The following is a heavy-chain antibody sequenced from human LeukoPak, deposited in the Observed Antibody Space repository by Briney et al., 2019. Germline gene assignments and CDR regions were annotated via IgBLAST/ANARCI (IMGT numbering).Heavy chain of an antibody. V-gene: IGHV1-18*04. CDR1: GYTFTSYG. J-gene: IGHJ6*02. D-gene: IGHD5-24*01. Sequence: GASVKVSCKAAGYTFTSYGISWVGQAPGQGLEWMGWISAYNGNTNYAQKLQGRVTMTTDTSTSTVYMELSSLRSEDTAVYYCARGGMIHRRDGYNPSSYYYYGMDVWGQGTTVTVSS. CDR3: ARGGMIHRRDGYNPSSYYYYGMDV. CDR2: ISAYNGNT.